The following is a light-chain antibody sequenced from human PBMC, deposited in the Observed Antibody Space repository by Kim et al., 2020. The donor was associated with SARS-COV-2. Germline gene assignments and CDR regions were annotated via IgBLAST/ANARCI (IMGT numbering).Light chain of an antibody. CDR2: KND. Sequence: GQRVTISCSGSNSKIGTNYVYWYQQFPGTAHKLLIYKNDQRPSGVPDRFSGSKSGTSASLAISGLRSEDEADYYCAAWDDSLTGVVFGGGTQLTVL. J-gene: IGLJ2*01. CDR1: NSKIGTNY. V-gene: IGLV1-47*01. CDR3: AAWDDSLTGVV.